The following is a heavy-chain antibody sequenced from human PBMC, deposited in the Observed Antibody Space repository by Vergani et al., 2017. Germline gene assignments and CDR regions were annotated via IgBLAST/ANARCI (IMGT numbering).Heavy chain of an antibody. V-gene: IGHV3-23*01. J-gene: IGHJ4*02. Sequence: EVQLLESGGGLVQPGGSLRLSCAASGFRFSTYAMNWVRQAQGKGLEWVSGISASGHDTSYADSVKGRFTISRDSYKNPLYLQMNSLSADDTAIYYCARDQRDSTIFGAHRYAYWGQGSLVTVSS. CDR3: ARDQRDSTIFGAHRYAY. CDR2: ISASGHDT. D-gene: IGHD3-3*01. CDR1: GFRFSTYA.